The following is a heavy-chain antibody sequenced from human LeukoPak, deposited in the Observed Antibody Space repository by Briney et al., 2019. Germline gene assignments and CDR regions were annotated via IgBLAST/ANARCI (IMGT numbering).Heavy chain of an antibody. CDR2: ISGSGGST. CDR1: GFTFSSYS. Sequence: GGSLRLSCIASGFTFSSYSMSWVRQAPGKGLEWVSGISGSGGSTYYADSVKGRFTISRDNSKDTVFLLMNSLRGEDTAVYYCAVGGSIWGQGTMVTVSS. V-gene: IGHV3-23*01. J-gene: IGHJ3*02. D-gene: IGHD1-26*01. CDR3: AVGGSI.